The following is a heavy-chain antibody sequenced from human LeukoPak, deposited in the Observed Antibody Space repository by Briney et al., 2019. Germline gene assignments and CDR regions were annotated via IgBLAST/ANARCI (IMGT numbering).Heavy chain of an antibody. Sequence: PGGSLRLSCAASGFTVSGTYMSWVRRAAGKGWEWVSTIFDAGRTTYADSVKGRFTISRDNYKNTLLLRMNGLRADDTAVYYCAGATKWLAHDFWGQGTLVTVSS. CDR1: GFTVSGTY. CDR2: IFDAGRT. CDR3: AGATKWLAHDF. V-gene: IGHV3-53*01. J-gene: IGHJ4*02. D-gene: IGHD6-19*01.